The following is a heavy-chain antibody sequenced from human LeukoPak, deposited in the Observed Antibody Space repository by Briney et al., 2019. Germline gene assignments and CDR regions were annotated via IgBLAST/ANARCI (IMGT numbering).Heavy chain of an antibody. CDR2: IRYDGSNK. CDR3: AKDYAYGDYYFDY. CDR1: GFTFSSYG. V-gene: IGHV3-30*02. D-gene: IGHD4-17*01. J-gene: IGHJ4*02. Sequence: AGGSLRLSCAASGFTFSSYGTHWVRQAPGKRLERVAFIRYDGSNKYYADSVKGRFTISRDNSKNTLYLQMNSLRAEDTAVYYCAKDYAYGDYYFDYWGQGILVTVSS.